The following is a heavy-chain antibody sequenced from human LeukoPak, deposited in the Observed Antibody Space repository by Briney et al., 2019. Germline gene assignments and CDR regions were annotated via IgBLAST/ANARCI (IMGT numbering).Heavy chain of an antibody. CDR1: GGSFSGYY. CDR3: ARGAMGDY. D-gene: IGHD3-16*01. Sequence: SETLSLTCAVYGGSFSGYYWSWIRQPPGKGLEWIGEINHSGSTNYNPSLKNRVTISVDTSKNQFSLKLSSVTAADTAVYYCARGAMGDYWGQGTLVTVSS. CDR2: INHSGST. V-gene: IGHV4-34*01. J-gene: IGHJ4*02.